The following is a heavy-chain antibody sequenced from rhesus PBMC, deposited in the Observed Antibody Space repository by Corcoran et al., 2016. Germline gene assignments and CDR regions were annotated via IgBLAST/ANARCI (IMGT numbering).Heavy chain of an antibody. D-gene: IGHD2-21*01. J-gene: IGHJ5-1*01. Sequence: QVQPQESAPGLVKPSEILSLTLSVLGGSPRDSSYRSGCRRPPGQGLAWIGYISGSGGSTYYNPSLKSRVTISTDTSKNQFSLKLSSVTAADTAVYYCARDAVLVVVAISGLDVWGPGVLVTVSS. CDR3: ARDAVLVVVAISGLDV. CDR2: ISGSGGST. V-gene: IGHV4S7*01. CDR1: GGSPRDSSY.